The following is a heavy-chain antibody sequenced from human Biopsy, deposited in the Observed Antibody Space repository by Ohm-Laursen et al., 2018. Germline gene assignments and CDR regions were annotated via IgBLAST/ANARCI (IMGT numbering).Heavy chain of an antibody. CDR1: GGSISSDY. Sequence: TLSLTCSVSGGSISSDYWSWIRQTPGKRLEWIRYIYYSGSTNYNPSLKSRVTISVDTSKNQFSLRLNSVTAADTAVYYCARATNSTGWPYYYFYGMDVWGQGTTVTVSS. V-gene: IGHV4-59*01. D-gene: IGHD2/OR15-2a*01. CDR3: ARATNSTGWPYYYFYGMDV. J-gene: IGHJ6*02. CDR2: IYYSGST.